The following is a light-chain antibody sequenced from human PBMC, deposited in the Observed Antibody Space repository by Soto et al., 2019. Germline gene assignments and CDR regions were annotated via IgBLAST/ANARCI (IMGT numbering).Light chain of an antibody. Sequence: QSVLTQPPSASGTPGQRVTISCSGSSSNIGSNTVNWYQQLPGTAPKLLIYSNNKRPSGVPDRFSGSKSGTSASLAISGLQSEDEADYYCAAWDDSLNCVVFGGGTKLTVL. J-gene: IGLJ2*01. CDR3: AAWDDSLNCVV. V-gene: IGLV1-44*01. CDR2: SNN. CDR1: SSNIGSNT.